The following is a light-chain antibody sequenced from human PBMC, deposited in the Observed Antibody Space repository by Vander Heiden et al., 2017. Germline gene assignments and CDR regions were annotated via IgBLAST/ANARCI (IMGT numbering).Light chain of an antibody. CDR2: EVS. Sequence: QSALPQPPPASRSPGQSVTISCTGTRSDVGSYNYVSWYQQHPGKAPKVVIYEVSQRPSGVPGRFSGSKSANTASLTVSGLQAEDEADYYCSSVAGFNNYVFGTGTKVTVL. CDR3: SSVAGFNNYV. CDR1: RSDVGSYNY. V-gene: IGLV2-8*01. J-gene: IGLJ1*01.